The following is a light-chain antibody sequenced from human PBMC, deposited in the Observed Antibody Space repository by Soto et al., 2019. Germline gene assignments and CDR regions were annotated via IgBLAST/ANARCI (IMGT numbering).Light chain of an antibody. CDR3: HQYANSPLT. V-gene: IGKV3-20*01. CDR1: QSVDRNL. Sequence: EIGLTQSPGTLSLSPGERATLSCRASQSVDRNLLAWFQQRPGQPPRLLIYDATGRATGLPDRFSGSGSATDFTLTIKSLEPEDFAVYYSHQYANSPLTVGQGTKLEIK. CDR2: DAT. J-gene: IGKJ2*01.